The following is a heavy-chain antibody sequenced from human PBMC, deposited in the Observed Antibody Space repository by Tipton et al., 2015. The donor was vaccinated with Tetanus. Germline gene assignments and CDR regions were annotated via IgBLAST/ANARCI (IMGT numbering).Heavy chain of an antibody. V-gene: IGHV1-8*02. CDR3: ASGSSIRHGLDV. CDR2: LNPKSGSA. CDR1: GYTFTSYG. Sequence: QVQLVQSGAEVKKPGASVKVSCKASGYTFTSYGLNWVRKAAGRGFEWMGWLNPKSGSAAYAPRFQGRVTMTTNTSITTAFMGVASLTYEDTAVYYCASGSSIRHGLDVWGHGTSVTVSS. D-gene: IGHD2-2*01. J-gene: IGHJ6*02.